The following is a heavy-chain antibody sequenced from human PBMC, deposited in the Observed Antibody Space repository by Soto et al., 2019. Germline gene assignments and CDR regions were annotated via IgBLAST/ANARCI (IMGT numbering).Heavy chain of an antibody. Sequence: GGSLRLSCAASGFTFSSYWMHWVRQAPGKGLVWVSRINSDGSTTNYADSVKGRFTISRDNAKNTVYLQMNSLRAEDTAMYYCARSSTGACDYWGQGTLVTVSS. CDR3: ARSSTGACDY. CDR2: INSDGSTT. CDR1: GFTFSSYW. D-gene: IGHD2-2*01. J-gene: IGHJ4*02. V-gene: IGHV3-74*01.